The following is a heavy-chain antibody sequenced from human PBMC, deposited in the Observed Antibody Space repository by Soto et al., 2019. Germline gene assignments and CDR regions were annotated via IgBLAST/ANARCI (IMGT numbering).Heavy chain of an antibody. CDR3: SRGSWDDVSGHYYMDV. J-gene: IGHJ6*03. Sequence: SCTVTCSVSWRSRACNTAVGVWVRKTPSRGLEWLGRTYYKSKWYYNSAVSVKSRITINPDTSKNQFSLQLNSVTPEDTAVYYCSRGSWDDVSGHYYMDVWGKGTTVTVSS. D-gene: IGHD3-3*01. V-gene: IGHV6-1*01. CDR1: WRSRACNTAV. CDR2: TYYKSKWYY.